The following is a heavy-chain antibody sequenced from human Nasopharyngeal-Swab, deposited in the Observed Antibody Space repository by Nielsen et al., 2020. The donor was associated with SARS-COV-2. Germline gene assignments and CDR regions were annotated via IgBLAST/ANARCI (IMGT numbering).Heavy chain of an antibody. V-gene: IGHV1-2*06. Sequence: ASVKVSCKASGYTFTGYYMHWVRQAPGQGLEWMGRINPNSGGTNYAQKFQGRVTMTRHTSISKAYMELSRLRSDDTAVYYCARGPDSSGYNYYYYYMDVWGKGTTVTVSS. CDR1: GYTFTGYY. CDR3: ARGPDSSGYNYYYYYMDV. J-gene: IGHJ6*03. CDR2: INPNSGGT. D-gene: IGHD3-22*01.